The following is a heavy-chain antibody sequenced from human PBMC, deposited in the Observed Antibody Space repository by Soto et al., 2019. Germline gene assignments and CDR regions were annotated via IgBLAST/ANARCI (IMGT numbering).Heavy chain of an antibody. D-gene: IGHD3-16*02. Sequence: QVQLVQSGAEVKKPGASVKVSCKASGYTFTSYGISWVRQAPGQGLEWMGWISAYNGNTKYAQKLQGRITMTTDTSTNTAYMELRSLRSDDTAVYYCARVGDFGYYDYVWGNYRYAYFDYWGQGTLVTISS. CDR2: ISAYNGNT. CDR1: GYTFTSYG. J-gene: IGHJ4*02. V-gene: IGHV1-18*01. CDR3: ARVGDFGYYDYVWGNYRYAYFDY.